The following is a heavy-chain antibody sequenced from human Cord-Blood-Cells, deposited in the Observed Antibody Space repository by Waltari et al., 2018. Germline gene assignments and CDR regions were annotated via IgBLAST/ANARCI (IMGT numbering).Heavy chain of an antibody. CDR1: GGSISSYH. D-gene: IGHD1-26*01. CDR3: ARATKDYYYYYMDV. Sequence: QVQLQESGPGLVKPSETLSLTCTVSGGSISSYHWSWIRQSAGKGLEWIGRIYTSGSTNYNPSLKSRVTMSVDTSKNQFSLKLSSVTAADTAVYYCARATKDYYYYYMDVWGKGTTVTVSS. CDR2: IYTSGST. J-gene: IGHJ6*03. V-gene: IGHV4-4*07.